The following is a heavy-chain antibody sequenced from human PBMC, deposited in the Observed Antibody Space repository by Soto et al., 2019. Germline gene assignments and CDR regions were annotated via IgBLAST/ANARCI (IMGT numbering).Heavy chain of an antibody. CDR3: ARGHGDDILTGGFDY. J-gene: IGHJ4*02. D-gene: IGHD3-9*01. CDR2: IYHSGST. CDR1: SGSISSSNW. Sequence: SETLSLTCAVSSGSISSSNWWSWVRQPPGKGLEWIGEIYHSGSTNYNPSLKSRVTISVDKSKNQFSLKLSSVTAADTAVYYCARGHGDDILTGGFDYWGQGTLVTVSS. V-gene: IGHV4-4*02.